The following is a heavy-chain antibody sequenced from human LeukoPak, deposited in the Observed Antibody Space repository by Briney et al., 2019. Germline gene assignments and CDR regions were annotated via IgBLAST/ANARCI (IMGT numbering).Heavy chain of an antibody. CDR3: ARASGYYCEFDY. CDR2: ICSGGNT. D-gene: IGHD3-22*01. CDR1: GFTVSSNY. Sequence: PGGSLRLSCAASGFTVSSNYMSWVRQAPGKGLEWVSVICSGGNTYYADSVKGRFTISRDNSKNTLYLQMNSLRAEDTAVYYCARASGYYCEFDYWGQGTLVTVSS. V-gene: IGHV3-53*01. J-gene: IGHJ4*02.